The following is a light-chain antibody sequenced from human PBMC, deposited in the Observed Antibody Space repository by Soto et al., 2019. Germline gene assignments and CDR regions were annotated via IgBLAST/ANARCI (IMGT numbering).Light chain of an antibody. CDR3: QQYNIWPRT. V-gene: IGKV3-15*01. CDR1: QSVSTN. CDR2: GAS. J-gene: IGKJ1*01. Sequence: EIVMTQSPASLSVSPGERATLSCRASQSVSTNLAWYQHKPGQAPRLLISGASTRATGLPARFSGSGSGTDFTLTISSLQSEDFAVYYCQQYNIWPRTFGQGTKVE.